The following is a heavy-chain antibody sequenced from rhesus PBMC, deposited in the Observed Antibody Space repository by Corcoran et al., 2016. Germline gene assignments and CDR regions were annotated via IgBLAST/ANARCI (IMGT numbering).Heavy chain of an antibody. CDR3: ARSGRQLQYFDY. CDR1: GGSISGYYY. Sequence: QVQLQQWGEGLVKPSETLSLTCAVYGGSISGYYYWSWIRQPPGKGLEWLWYIYGNSASTNYNPSLKNRVTISKDTSKNQCSLKLSSVTAADTAVYYCARSGRQLQYFDYWGQGVLVTVSS. V-gene: IGHV4-73*01. CDR2: IYGNSAST. J-gene: IGHJ4*01. D-gene: IGHD5-12*01.